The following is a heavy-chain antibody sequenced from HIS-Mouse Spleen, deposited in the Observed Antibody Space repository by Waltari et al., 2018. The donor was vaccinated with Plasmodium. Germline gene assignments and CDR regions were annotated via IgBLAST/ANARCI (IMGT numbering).Heavy chain of an antibody. J-gene: IGHJ2*01. CDR1: GFTSSVYW. Sequence: EVQLAESGGGLVQPRGSLRLSCAATGFTSSVYWMICVRQAPGKGVEWVANIKQDGSEKYYVDCVKGRFTISRDNAKNSLYLQMNSLRAEDTAVYYCASSWYWYFDLWGRGTLVTVSS. V-gene: IGHV3-7*01. CDR2: IKQDGSEK. D-gene: IGHD6-13*01. CDR3: ASSWYWYFDL.